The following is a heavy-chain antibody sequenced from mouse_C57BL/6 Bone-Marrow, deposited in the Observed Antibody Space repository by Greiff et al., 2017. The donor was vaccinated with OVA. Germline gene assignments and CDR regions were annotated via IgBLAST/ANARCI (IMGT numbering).Heavy chain of an antibody. J-gene: IGHJ2*01. D-gene: IGHD1-1*01. V-gene: IGHV5-6*01. CDR2: ISSGGSYT. Sequence: EVQGVESGGDLVKPGGSLKLSCAASGFTFSSYGMSWVRQTPDKRLEWVATISSGGSYTYYPDSVKGRFTISRDNAKNTLYLQMCSLTSEDTAMYYCARHGDYGSFFDYWGQGTTLTVSS. CDR3: ARHGDYGSFFDY. CDR1: GFTFSSYG.